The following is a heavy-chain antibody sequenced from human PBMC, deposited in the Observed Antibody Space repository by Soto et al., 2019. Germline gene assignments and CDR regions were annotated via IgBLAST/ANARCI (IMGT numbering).Heavy chain of an antibody. CDR3: ARDADPGGPGIVVVYPYYYGMDV. J-gene: IGHJ6*02. V-gene: IGHV3-33*01. CDR2: IWYDGSNK. D-gene: IGHD3-22*01. Sequence: GGSLRLSCAASGFTFSSYGMHWVRQAPGKGLEWVAVIWYDGSNKYYADSVKGRFTISRDNSKNTLYLQMNSLRAEDTAVYYCARDADPGGPGIVVVYPYYYGMDVWGQGTTVTVSS. CDR1: GFTFSSYG.